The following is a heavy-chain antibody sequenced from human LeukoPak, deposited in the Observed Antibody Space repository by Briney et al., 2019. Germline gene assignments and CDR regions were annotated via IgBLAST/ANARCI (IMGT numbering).Heavy chain of an antibody. J-gene: IGHJ4*02. CDR3: ARDQGIFDY. Sequence: GWSLTLTCAASRFTFSRYSMNCVRQAPGKGLEWVSYISSSSKTIYYADSVKGRFTISRDNAKNSLYLQMNSLRDEDSAVYYCARDQGIFDYWGQGTLVTVSS. CDR1: RFTFSRYS. V-gene: IGHV3-48*02. CDR2: ISSSSKTI.